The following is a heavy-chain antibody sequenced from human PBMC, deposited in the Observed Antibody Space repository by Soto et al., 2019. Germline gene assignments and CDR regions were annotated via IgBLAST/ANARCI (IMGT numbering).Heavy chain of an antibody. CDR1: GFTFSSYG. CDR2: ISYDGSNK. V-gene: IGHV3-30*18. J-gene: IGHJ5*02. Sequence: GGSLRLSCAASGFTFSSYGMHWVRQAPGKGLEWVAVISYDGSNKYYADSVKGRFTISRDNSKNTLYLQMNSLRAEDTAVYYCAKESGYYDSSGYYYLIDPWGQGTLVTVSS. D-gene: IGHD3-22*01. CDR3: AKESGYYDSSGYYYLIDP.